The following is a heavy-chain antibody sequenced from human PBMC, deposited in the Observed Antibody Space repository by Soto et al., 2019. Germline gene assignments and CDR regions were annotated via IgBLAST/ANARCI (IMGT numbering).Heavy chain of an antibody. CDR3: ASTSIAAAGKDYNWFDP. CDR2: IYPGDSDT. Sequence: ESLKISCKGSGYSFTSYWIGWVRQMPGKGLEWMGIIYPGDSDTRYRPSFQGQVTISADKSISTAYLQWSSLKASDTAMYYCASTSIAAAGKDYNWFDPWGQGTLVTVSS. D-gene: IGHD6-13*01. CDR1: GYSFTSYW. V-gene: IGHV5-51*01. J-gene: IGHJ5*02.